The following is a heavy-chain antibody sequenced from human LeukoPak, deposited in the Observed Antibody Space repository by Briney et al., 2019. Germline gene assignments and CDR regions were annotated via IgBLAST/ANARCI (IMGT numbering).Heavy chain of an antibody. CDR2: INAGNGNT. J-gene: IGHJ4*02. CDR3: ARVPFQWPIDY. D-gene: IGHD6-19*01. Sequence: GASVKVSCKASGYTSTSYAMHWVRQAPGQRLEWMGWINAGNGNTKYSQKFQGRVAITRDTSASTAYMELSSLRSEDTAVYYCARVPFQWPIDYWGQGTLVTVSS. CDR1: GYTSTSYA. V-gene: IGHV1-3*01.